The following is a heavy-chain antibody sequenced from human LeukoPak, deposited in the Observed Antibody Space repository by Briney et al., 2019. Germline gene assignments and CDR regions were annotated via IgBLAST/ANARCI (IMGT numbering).Heavy chain of an antibody. D-gene: IGHD3-10*01. J-gene: IGHJ4*02. CDR1: KFTFSNYW. CDR2: IKQDGSEK. CDR3: ARFSDNASGSLDY. V-gene: IGHV3-7*01. Sequence: GGSLRLSCASSKFTFSNYWMNWVRQAPGKELEWVANIKQDGSEKYYVDSVKGRFTISRDNARNSLYLQMNSLRADDTSVYYCARFSDNASGSLDYWGQGTLVTVSS.